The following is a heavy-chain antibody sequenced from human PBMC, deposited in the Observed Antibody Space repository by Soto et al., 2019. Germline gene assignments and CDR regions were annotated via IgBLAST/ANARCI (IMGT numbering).Heavy chain of an antibody. J-gene: IGHJ5*02. CDR1: GGSISSGGYY. V-gene: IGHV4-31*03. D-gene: IGHD3-3*01. CDR3: ARDGVEYDFWSGPEGGWFDP. Sequence: SETLSLTCTVSGGSISSGGYYWSWIRQHPGKGLEWIGYIYYSGSTYYNPSLKSRVTISVDTSKNQFSLKLSSVTAVDTAVYYCARDGVEYDFWSGPEGGWFDPWGQGTLVTVSS. CDR2: IYYSGST.